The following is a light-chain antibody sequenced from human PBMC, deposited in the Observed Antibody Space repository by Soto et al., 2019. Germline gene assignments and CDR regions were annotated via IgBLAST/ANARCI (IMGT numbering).Light chain of an antibody. J-gene: IGLJ2*01. Sequence: QSALTQPRSVSGSPGQSVTISCTGTSSDVGGYNYVSWYQQHPGKAPKLMIYDVSKRPSGVPDRFSGSKSGNTASLTISGLQDEDEADYYCCSYAGSYTLGVFGGGTKLTV. CDR3: CSYAGSYTLGV. V-gene: IGLV2-11*01. CDR2: DVS. CDR1: SSDVGGYNY.